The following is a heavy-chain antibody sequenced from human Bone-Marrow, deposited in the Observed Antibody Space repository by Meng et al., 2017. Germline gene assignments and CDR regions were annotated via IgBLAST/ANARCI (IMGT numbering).Heavy chain of an antibody. J-gene: IGHJ4*02. Sequence: QLQWHQPGPRLAKPSQTLSLTCALSGDSVSGNRALWHWVRQSPSRGLEWLGHTYYRSQWQSHYGASVKSRISIYADTSRNQFSLILNSVTPEDTAVYYCASWYGESWGQGTLVTVSS. CDR1: GDSVSGNRAL. CDR2: TYYRSQWQS. D-gene: IGHD3-10*01. V-gene: IGHV6-1*01. CDR3: ASWYGES.